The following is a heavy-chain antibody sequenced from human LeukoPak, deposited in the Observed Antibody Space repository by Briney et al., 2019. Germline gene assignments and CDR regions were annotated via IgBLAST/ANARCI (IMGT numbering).Heavy chain of an antibody. V-gene: IGHV4-59*01. CDR2: IYYSGST. CDR1: GGSISSYY. J-gene: IGHJ3*02. D-gene: IGHD4-23*01. CDR3: ARTRWTDAFDI. Sequence: ASETLSLTCTVAGGSISSYYWSWIRQPPGKGLEWIGYIYYSGSTNYNPSLKSRVTISVDTSKNQFSLKLSSVTAADTAVYYCARTRWTDAFDIWGQETMVTVSS.